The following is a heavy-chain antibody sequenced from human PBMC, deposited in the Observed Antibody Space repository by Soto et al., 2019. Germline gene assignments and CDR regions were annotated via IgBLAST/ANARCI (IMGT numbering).Heavy chain of an antibody. Sequence: SVKVSCKASGGTFSSYAISWVRQAPGQGLEWMGGIIPIFGTANYAQKFQGRVTITADESTSTAYMELSSLRSEDTAVYYCARVMITFGGVIAQTDAFDIWGQGTMVTVSS. J-gene: IGHJ3*02. D-gene: IGHD3-16*02. CDR1: GGTFSSYA. V-gene: IGHV1-69*13. CDR2: IIPIFGTA. CDR3: ARVMITFGGVIAQTDAFDI.